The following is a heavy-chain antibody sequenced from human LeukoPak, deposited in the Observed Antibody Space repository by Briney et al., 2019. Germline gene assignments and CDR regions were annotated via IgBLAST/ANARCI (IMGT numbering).Heavy chain of an antibody. J-gene: IGHJ5*02. CDR2: ISPSGGST. V-gene: IGHV1-46*01. Sequence: ASVKVSCKAFGYTVTGYWMHWVRQAPGQGPEWVGVISPSGGSTIYAQKFKGRVTLTTDMSTSTDYLELSSLRSEDTAVYYCARDNSVRDEAWWFNPWGQGTLVTVSS. CDR3: ARDNSVRDEAWWFNP. D-gene: IGHD5-24*01. CDR1: GYTVTGYW.